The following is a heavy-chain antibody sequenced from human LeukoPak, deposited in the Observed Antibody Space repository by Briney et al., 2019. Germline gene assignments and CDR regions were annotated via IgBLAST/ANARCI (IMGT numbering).Heavy chain of an antibody. CDR1: GFTFSSYG. CDR2: ILYDGSNK. Sequence: GGSLRLSCAASGFTFSSYGMHWVRQAPGKGLEWVALILYDGSNKYYVDSVKGRFTISRDNSKNTLYLQMNSLRAEDTAVYYCAKDGIDCSGGSCYSGSFDYWGQGTLVTVSS. J-gene: IGHJ4*02. D-gene: IGHD2-15*01. V-gene: IGHV3-30*18. CDR3: AKDGIDCSGGSCYSGSFDY.